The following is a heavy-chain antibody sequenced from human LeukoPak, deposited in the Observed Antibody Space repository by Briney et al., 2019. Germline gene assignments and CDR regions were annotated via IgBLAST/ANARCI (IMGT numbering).Heavy chain of an antibody. CDR3: ARDRAMVYAIHFDY. CDR1: GFTFSSYA. J-gene: IGHJ4*02. D-gene: IGHD2-8*01. CDR2: ISYDGSNK. V-gene: IGHV3-30-3*01. Sequence: GGSLRLSCAASGFTFSSYAMHWVRQAPGKGLEWVAVISYDGSNKYYADSVKGRFTISRDNSRNTLYLQMNSLRAEDTAVYYCARDRAMVYAIHFDYWGQGTLVTVSS.